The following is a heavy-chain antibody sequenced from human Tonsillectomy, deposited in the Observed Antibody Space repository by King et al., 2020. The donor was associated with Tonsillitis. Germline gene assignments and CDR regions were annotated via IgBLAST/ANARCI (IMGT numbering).Heavy chain of an antibody. CDR3: ARHSGYASGWFSY. V-gene: IGHV4-59*08. CDR2: VYYTGAN. Sequence: VQLQESGPGLVKPSETLSLTCTVSGDSIGTYYWSWIRQPPGKGLEWIGYVYYTGANMYNPSLKTRVTISDDTSKNQFSLRLTSVTAADTAVDYCARHSGYASGWFSYWGQGILVTASA. D-gene: IGHD6-19*01. CDR1: GDSIGTYY. J-gene: IGHJ4*02.